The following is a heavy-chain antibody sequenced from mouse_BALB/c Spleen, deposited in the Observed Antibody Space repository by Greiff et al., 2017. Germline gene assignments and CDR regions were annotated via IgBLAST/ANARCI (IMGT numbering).Heavy chain of an antibody. Sequence: DVKLVESGGGLVKPGGSLKLSCAASGFTFSSYAMSWVRQTPEKRLEWVASISSGGSTYYPDSVKGRFTISRDNARNILYLQMSSLRSEDTAMYYCARFITTATAFDYWGQGTTLTVSS. CDR2: ISSGGST. CDR1: GFTFSSYA. J-gene: IGHJ2*01. V-gene: IGHV5-6-5*01. CDR3: ARFITTATAFDY. D-gene: IGHD1-2*01.